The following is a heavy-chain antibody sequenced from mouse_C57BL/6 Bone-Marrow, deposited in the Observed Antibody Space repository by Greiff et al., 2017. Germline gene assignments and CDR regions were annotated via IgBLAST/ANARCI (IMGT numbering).Heavy chain of an antibody. Sequence: DVHLVESGPGLVKPSQSLSLTCSVTGYSITSGYYWNWIRQFPGNKLEWMGYISYDGSNNSNPSLKNRISITRDTSKNQFFLKLNSVTTEDTDTYHCEREGPLRLRHSRDHWGQGTTGTVPS. D-gene: IGHD3-2*02. CDR2: ISYDGSN. J-gene: IGHJ4*01. CDR3: EREGPLRLRHSRDH. CDR1: GYSITSGYY. V-gene: IGHV3-6*01.